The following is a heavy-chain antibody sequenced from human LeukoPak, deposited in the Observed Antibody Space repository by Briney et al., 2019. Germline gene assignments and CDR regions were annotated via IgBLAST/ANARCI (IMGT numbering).Heavy chain of an antibody. CDR3: ARVAYYGSGSYRWFDP. D-gene: IGHD3-10*01. J-gene: IGHJ5*02. CDR1: GGSISSSSYY. V-gene: IGHV4-39*01. CDR2: IYYSGST. Sequence: KPSETLSLTCTVSGGSISSSSYYWGWIRQPPGKGLEWIGSIYYSGSTYYNPSLKSRVTISVDTSKNQFSLKLSSVTAADTAVYYCARVAYYGSGSYRWFDPWGQGTLVTVSS.